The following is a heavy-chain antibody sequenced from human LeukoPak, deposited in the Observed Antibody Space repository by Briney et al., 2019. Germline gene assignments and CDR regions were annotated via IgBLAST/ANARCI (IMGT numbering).Heavy chain of an antibody. Sequence: PGGSLGLSCAASRSTFNRYSISWVRQAPGKGLQWVSSISSSGGGTHYASSVRGRFTISRDNSKDTVFLKMNGLRVEDTAIYYCAKWDENFYYMDVWGQGTTVTVSS. CDR3: AKWDENFYYMDV. CDR1: RSTFNRYS. CDR2: ISSSGGGT. D-gene: IGHD1-26*01. J-gene: IGHJ6*03. V-gene: IGHV3-23*01.